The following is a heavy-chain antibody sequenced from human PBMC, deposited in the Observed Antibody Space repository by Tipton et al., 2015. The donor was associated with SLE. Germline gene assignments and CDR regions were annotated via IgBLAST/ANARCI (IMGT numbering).Heavy chain of an antibody. CDR3: ARGSASFDI. CDR2: IYYSGST. V-gene: IGHV4-39*07. J-gene: IGHJ3*02. CDR1: GGSISSSSYY. Sequence: LRLSCTVSGGSISSSSYYWGWIRQPPGKGLEWIGCIYYSGSTYYNPSLKSRVTISEDTSKNQFSLKLSSVTAADTAVYYCARGSASFDIWGQGTMVTVSS.